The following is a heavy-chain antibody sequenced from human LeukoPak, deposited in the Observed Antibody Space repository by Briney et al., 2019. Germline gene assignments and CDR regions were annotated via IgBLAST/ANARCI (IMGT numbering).Heavy chain of an antibody. J-gene: IGHJ4*02. D-gene: IGHD6-19*01. Sequence: GGSLRLSCTSSTFTLGTYWMHWVRQVPGEGLVWVARMNADGSGTNYADSVKGRFTISRDNAKNTLSLQMNSLRAEDSAVYYCARGGSGYFFDFRGQGTLVTVSS. CDR3: ARGGSGYFFDF. V-gene: IGHV3-74*01. CDR2: MNADGSGT. CDR1: TFTLGTYW.